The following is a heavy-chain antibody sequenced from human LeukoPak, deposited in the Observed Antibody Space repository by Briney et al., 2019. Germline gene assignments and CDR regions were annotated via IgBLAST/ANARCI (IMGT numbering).Heavy chain of an antibody. CDR1: GGSFSGYY. D-gene: IGHD4-17*01. CDR3: ARDINPHDYGDYGVGVY. Sequence: SETLSLTCAVYGGSFSGYYWSWIRQPPGKGLEWIGEINHSGSTNYNPSLKSRVTISVDTSKNQFSLKLSSVTAADTAVYYCARDINPHDYGDYGVGVYWGQGTLVTVSS. J-gene: IGHJ4*02. CDR2: INHSGST. V-gene: IGHV4-34*01.